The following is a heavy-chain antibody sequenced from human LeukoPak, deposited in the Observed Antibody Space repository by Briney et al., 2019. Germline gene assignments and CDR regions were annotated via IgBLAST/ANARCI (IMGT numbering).Heavy chain of an antibody. Sequence: PSETLSLTCTVSGGSITDDFWSWIRQPAGKGLEWIGRIYKDGTTDYNPSLKGRLSMSIDTSKKQFSLKLNSVTAADTAVYYCARDRGKWAIAVAGTFFDSWGQGTPVTVSS. D-gene: IGHD6-19*01. CDR3: ARDRGKWAIAVAGTFFDS. CDR1: GGSITDDF. J-gene: IGHJ4*02. V-gene: IGHV4-4*07. CDR2: IYKDGTT.